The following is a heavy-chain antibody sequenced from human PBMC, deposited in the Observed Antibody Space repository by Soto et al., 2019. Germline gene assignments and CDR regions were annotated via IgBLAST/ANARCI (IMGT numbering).Heavy chain of an antibody. V-gene: IGHV4-39*02. CDR3: AREHYDFWSGYYPDWFDP. CDR2: IYYSGST. J-gene: IGHJ5*02. CDR1: GGSISSSSYY. D-gene: IGHD3-3*01. Sequence: SETLSLTCTVSGGSISSSSYYWDWIRQPPGKGLEWIGSIYYSGSTYYNPSLKSRVTISVDTSKNQCSLKLSSVTAADTAVYYCAREHYDFWSGYYPDWFDPWGQGTLVTVSS.